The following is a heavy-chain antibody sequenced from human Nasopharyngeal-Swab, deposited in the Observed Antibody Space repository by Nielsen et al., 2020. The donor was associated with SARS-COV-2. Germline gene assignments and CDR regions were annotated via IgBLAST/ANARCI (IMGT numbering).Heavy chain of an antibody. CDR3: AKDMVSLGVCADY. Sequence: GGSLKISCAASGFTFDDYAVHWVRQAPGKGLEWVSGISWNSGSTGYADSVKGRFTISRDNAKNSLYLQMNSLRAEDTALYYCAKDMVSLGVCADYWGQGTLVTVSS. D-gene: IGHD2-8*01. J-gene: IGHJ4*02. CDR2: ISWNSGST. V-gene: IGHV3-9*01. CDR1: GFTFDDYA.